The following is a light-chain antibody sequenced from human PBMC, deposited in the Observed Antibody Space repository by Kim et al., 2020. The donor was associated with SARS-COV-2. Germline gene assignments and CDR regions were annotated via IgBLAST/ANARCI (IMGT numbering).Light chain of an antibody. Sequence: QSALTQPASVSGSPGQSITISCTGTSSDVGGYNYVSWYQQYPGKAPKLMIYDVFKRPSGVSNRFSGSKSGNTASLTISGLLAEDAADYYCTSYRSSGYVFGTGTKVTVL. J-gene: IGLJ1*01. V-gene: IGLV2-14*03. CDR1: SSDVGGYNY. CDR3: TSYRSSGYV. CDR2: DVF.